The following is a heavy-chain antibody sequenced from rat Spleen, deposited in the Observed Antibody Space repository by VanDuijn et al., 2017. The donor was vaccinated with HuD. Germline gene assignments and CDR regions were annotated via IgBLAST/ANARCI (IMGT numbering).Heavy chain of an antibody. D-gene: IGHD1-1*01. CDR1: GFTFSDYY. V-gene: IGHV5-22*01. J-gene: IGHJ2*01. CDR2: ISYEGSST. CDR3: ARVTTALITTGVMDA. Sequence: EVQLMESGGGLVQPGRSMKLSCAASGFTFSDYYMAWVRQAPKKGLEWVASISYEGSSTYYGDSVKGRFTISRDNAKNTKYLQMDSLGSEDTATYYCARVTTALITTGVMDAWGQGVMVTVSS.